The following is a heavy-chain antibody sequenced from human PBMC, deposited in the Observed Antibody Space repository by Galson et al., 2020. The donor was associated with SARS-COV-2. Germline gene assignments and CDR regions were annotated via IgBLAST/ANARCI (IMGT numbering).Heavy chain of an antibody. D-gene: IGHD6-19*01. CDR3: ATSARSAVDYYYGMDV. CDR1: GGTFTSYP. V-gene: IGHV1-69*13. Sequence: SVKVSCKASGGTFTSYPINWVRQAPGQGLEWMGGIIPIFGTSNTAEKFQGRVTITADESTNTASMELSSLRSEDTAVYYCATSARSAVDYYYGMDVWGQGTTVTVSS. CDR2: IIPIFGTS. J-gene: IGHJ6*02.